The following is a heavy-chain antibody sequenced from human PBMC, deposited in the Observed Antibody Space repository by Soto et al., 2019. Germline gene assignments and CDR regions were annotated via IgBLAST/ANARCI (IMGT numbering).Heavy chain of an antibody. D-gene: IGHD2-21*02. V-gene: IGHV4-39*02. CDR2: IYYSGST. CDR1: GGSISSSSYY. J-gene: IGHJ4*02. CDR3: ARKSGDIYFFNY. Sequence: SETLSLTCTVSGGSISSSSYYWGWIRQPPGKGLEWIGSIYYSGSTYYNPSLKSRVTISLDTSNNHFTLRLNSVTAADTAVYYCARKSGDIYFFNYWGQGTLVTVSS.